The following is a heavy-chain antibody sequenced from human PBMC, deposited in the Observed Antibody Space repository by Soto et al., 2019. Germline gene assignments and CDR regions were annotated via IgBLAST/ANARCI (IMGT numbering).Heavy chain of an antibody. CDR2: VNHSGST. D-gene: IGHD3-3*01. J-gene: IGHJ4*02. CDR1: GGSFSGYY. V-gene: IGHV4-34*01. Sequence: NPSDPLSLTSAVYGGSFSGYYWSWIRQPPGKGLEWIGEVNHSGSTNYNPSLKSRVTISVDTSKNRFSLKLSSVTAPDTAPYYCGKASGQFLEWLIFDYWGQGTLVTVSS. CDR3: GKASGQFLEWLIFDY.